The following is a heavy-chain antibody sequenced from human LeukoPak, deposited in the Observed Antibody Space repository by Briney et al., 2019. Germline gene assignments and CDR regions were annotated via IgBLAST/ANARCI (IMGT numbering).Heavy chain of an antibody. CDR3: AKPLEYSSSSRYFQH. CDR1: GFTFSSYA. Sequence: EGSLRLSCAASGFTFSSYAMSWVRQAPGKGLEWVSAISGSGGSTYYAGSVKGRFTISRDTSKNTLNLQMNSLTAEDTAVYYCAKPLEYSSSSRYFQHWGQGTLVTVSS. CDR2: ISGSGGST. D-gene: IGHD6-6*01. J-gene: IGHJ1*01. V-gene: IGHV3-23*01.